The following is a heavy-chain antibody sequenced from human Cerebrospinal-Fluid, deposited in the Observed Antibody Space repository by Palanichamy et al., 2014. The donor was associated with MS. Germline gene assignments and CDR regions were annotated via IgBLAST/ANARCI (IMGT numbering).Heavy chain of an antibody. Sequence: EVQLVQSGAEVKKPGATVKISCKVSGYTITDYYMHWVQQAPGKGLEWMGLIDPKDDETIYAEKFQGRVTMTADTSTDTFQMELSSLRSEDTAVYYCATVRAIVLNGFDIWGQGTMVTVST. V-gene: IGHV1-69-2*01. CDR1: GYTITDYY. CDR2: IDPKDDET. J-gene: IGHJ3*02. CDR3: ATVRAIVLNGFDI. D-gene: IGHD2-8*01.